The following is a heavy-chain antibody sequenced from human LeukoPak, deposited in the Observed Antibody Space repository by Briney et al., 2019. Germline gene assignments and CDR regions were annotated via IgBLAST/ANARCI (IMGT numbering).Heavy chain of an antibody. CDR3: ARGALDFDY. Sequence: GGSLRLSCAASGFTFSSYSMNWVRQAPGKGLEWVSYISSSSSTIYYADSVKGPFTISRDNAKNSLYLHMNSLKDEDTAVYYCARGALDFDYWGQGTLVTVSS. J-gene: IGHJ4*02. V-gene: IGHV3-48*02. CDR1: GFTFSSYS. CDR2: ISSSSSTI.